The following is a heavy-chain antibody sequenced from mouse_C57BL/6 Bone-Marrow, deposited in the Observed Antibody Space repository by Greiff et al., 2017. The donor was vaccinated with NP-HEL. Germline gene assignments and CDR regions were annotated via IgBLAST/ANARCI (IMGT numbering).Heavy chain of an antibody. CDR3: ARGGYDSHWYFDV. CDR2: IHPNSGST. V-gene: IGHV1-64*01. D-gene: IGHD2-4*01. J-gene: IGHJ1*03. CDR1: GYTFTSYW. Sequence: QVQLQQPGAELVKPGASVKLSCKASGYTFTSYWMHWVKQRPGQGLEWIGMIHPNSGSTNYNEKFKSKATLTVDKSSSTAYMQLSSLTSEDSAVYYCARGGYDSHWYFDVWGTGTTVTVSS.